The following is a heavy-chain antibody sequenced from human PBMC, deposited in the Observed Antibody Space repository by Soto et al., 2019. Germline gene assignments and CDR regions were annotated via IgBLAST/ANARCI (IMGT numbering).Heavy chain of an antibody. CDR3: ARDLAFDAFDL. J-gene: IGHJ3*01. Sequence: GGSLRLSCEASGFTFSVYWMSWVRQAPGKGLEWVANIKEDGSEKYYVDSVKGRFTMSRDNAKNSLYLQMDSLRVEDTAVYYCARDLAFDAFDLWGQGTMVTVSS. CDR1: GFTFSVYW. CDR2: IKEDGSEK. V-gene: IGHV3-7*04.